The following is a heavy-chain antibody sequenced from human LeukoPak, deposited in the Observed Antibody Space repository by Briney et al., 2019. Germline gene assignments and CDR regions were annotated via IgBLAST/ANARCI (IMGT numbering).Heavy chain of an antibody. CDR1: GGSISSYY. V-gene: IGHV4-59*01. J-gene: IGHJ4*02. CDR3: ARVSLGYCSSTSCRQYYFDY. D-gene: IGHD2-2*01. Sequence: SETLSLTCTVSGGSISSYYWSWIRQPPGKGLEWIGYIYYSGSTNYNPSLKSRVTISVDTSKNQFSLKLSSVTAADTAVYYCARVSLGYCSSTSCRQYYFDYWGQGTLVTVSS. CDR2: IYYSGST.